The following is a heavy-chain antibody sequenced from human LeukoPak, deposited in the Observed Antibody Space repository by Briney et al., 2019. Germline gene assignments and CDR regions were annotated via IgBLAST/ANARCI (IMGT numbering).Heavy chain of an antibody. Sequence: GGSLRLSCAASGFTFSSYAMSWVRQAPGKGLEWVSAISGSGGSTYYADSVKGRFTISRDNSKNTLYLQMNSLRAEDTAVYYCAKGAGGVRYYTNYYYMDVWGKGTTVTVSS. CDR3: AKGAGGVRYYTNYYYMDV. CDR1: GFTFSSYA. D-gene: IGHD3-22*01. CDR2: ISGSGGST. J-gene: IGHJ6*03. V-gene: IGHV3-23*01.